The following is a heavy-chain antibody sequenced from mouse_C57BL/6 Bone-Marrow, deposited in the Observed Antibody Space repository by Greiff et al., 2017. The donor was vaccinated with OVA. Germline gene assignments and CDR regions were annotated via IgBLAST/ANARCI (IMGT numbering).Heavy chain of an antibody. Sequence: EVNVVESGGGLVKPGGSLKLSCAASGFTFSDYGMHWVRQAPEKGLEWVAYISSGSSTIYYADTVKGRFTISRDNAKNTLFLQMTSLRSEDTAMYYCARNYYGKDYFDYWGQGTTLTVSS. CDR1: GFTFSDYG. CDR3: ARNYYGKDYFDY. D-gene: IGHD1-1*01. J-gene: IGHJ2*01. CDR2: ISSGSSTI. V-gene: IGHV5-17*01.